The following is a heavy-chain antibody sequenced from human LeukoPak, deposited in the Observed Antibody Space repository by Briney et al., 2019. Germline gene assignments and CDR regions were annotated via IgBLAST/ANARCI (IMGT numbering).Heavy chain of an antibody. CDR1: GGSFSGYY. CDR3: ARDQAAAGSSDAFDI. Sequence: PSETLSLTCAVYGGSFSGYYWSWIRQPPGKGLEWIGEINHSGSTNYNPSLKSRVTISVDTSKNQFSLKLSSVTAADTAVYYCARDQAAAGSSDAFDIWGQGTMVTVSS. D-gene: IGHD6-13*01. J-gene: IGHJ3*02. V-gene: IGHV4-34*01. CDR2: INHSGST.